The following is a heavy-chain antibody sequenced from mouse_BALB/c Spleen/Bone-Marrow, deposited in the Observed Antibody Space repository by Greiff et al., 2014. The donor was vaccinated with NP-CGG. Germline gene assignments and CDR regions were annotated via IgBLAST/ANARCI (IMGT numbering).Heavy chain of an antibody. V-gene: IGHV2-2*02. J-gene: IGHJ2*01. Sequence: QVQLKESGPGLVQPSQSLSTTCTVSSFSFPNYGVHWVRQSPGKGLEWLGVIWSGGSTDYNAAFISRLSISKDNSKSQVFFKMNSLQVNDTAIYYCARNPVGRNYFDYWGQGTTLTVSS. CDR2: IWSGGST. D-gene: IGHD4-1*01. CDR1: SFSFPNYG. CDR3: ARNPVGRNYFDY.